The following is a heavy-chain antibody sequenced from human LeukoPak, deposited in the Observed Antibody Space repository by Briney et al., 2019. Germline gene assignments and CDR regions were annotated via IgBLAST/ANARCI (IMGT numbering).Heavy chain of an antibody. V-gene: IGHV1-69*04. CDR1: GGTFSSYS. J-gene: IGHJ4*02. CDR3: ARAPDGPLDY. CDR2: IIPILGIA. Sequence: SVNVSCKASGGTFSSYSISWVRQAPGQGLEWVGRIIPILGIANSAQKFQGRVTITADESTSTAYMELSSRRSEDTAVYYCARAPDGPLDYWGQGTLVTVSS.